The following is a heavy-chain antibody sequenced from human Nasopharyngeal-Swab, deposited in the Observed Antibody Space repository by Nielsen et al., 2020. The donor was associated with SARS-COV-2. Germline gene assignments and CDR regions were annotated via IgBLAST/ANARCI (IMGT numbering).Heavy chain of an antibody. Sequence: GESLKTSCAASGFTSSSYPMNWLRQAPAKVLEWVSGISGSGSNTHYADSVKGRFTISRDNSKNTLYLQMSSLRAEDTAVYYCAKDKSVTTSYYGMDVWGQGTTVTVSS. D-gene: IGHD4-17*01. V-gene: IGHV3-23*01. CDR2: ISGSGSNT. CDR3: AKDKSVTTSYYGMDV. J-gene: IGHJ6*02. CDR1: GFTSSSYP.